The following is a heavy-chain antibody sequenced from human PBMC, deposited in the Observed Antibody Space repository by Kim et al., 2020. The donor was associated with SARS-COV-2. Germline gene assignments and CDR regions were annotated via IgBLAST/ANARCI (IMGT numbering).Heavy chain of an antibody. D-gene: IGHD6-6*01. Sequence: HSGSTNYNPSLRSRVTISVDTSKNQFSLKLSSVTAADTAVYYCARVRRGYWGQGTLVTVSS. CDR3: ARVRRGY. J-gene: IGHJ4*02. V-gene: IGHV4-34*01. CDR2: HSGST.